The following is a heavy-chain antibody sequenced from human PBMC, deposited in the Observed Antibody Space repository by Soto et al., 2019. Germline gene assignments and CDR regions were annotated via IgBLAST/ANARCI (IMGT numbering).Heavy chain of an antibody. V-gene: IGHV4-4*07. J-gene: IGHJ5*02. CDR2: VYATGTT. D-gene: IGHD4-17*01. CDR1: GGSISKFY. CDR3: VRDGSKTLRDWFDP. Sequence: SETLSLTCSVSGGSISKFYWSWIRKTAGKGLEWMGRVYATGTTDYNPPLRSRVAMSVDISKKTFSLRLTSVTAADTGVYYCVRDGSKTLRDWFDPWGQGKLVTVSS.